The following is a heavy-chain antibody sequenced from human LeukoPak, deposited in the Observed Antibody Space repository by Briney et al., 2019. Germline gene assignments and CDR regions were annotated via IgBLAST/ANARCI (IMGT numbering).Heavy chain of an antibody. Sequence: GSLRLSCAASGFTFSYYYRSWIRQAPGKGLEGVSYISSSGSTIYYADSVKGRFTISRDNAKNSLYLQMDSLRAEDTAVYYCATHYGDYRPGAFDIWGQGTMVTVSS. CDR3: ATHYGDYRPGAFDI. J-gene: IGHJ3*02. CDR1: GFTFSYYY. D-gene: IGHD4-17*01. CDR2: ISSSGSTI. V-gene: IGHV3-11*01.